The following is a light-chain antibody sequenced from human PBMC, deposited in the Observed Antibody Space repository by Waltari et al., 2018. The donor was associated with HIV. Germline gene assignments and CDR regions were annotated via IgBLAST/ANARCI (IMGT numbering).Light chain of an antibody. CDR1: SSDIGSYNR. Sequence: SSDIGSYNRVSWYQQPPGTAPKLIIYEVTNRPSGVAVRFSGSKSGNTASLTIPGLQAEDEADYYCSSYTTSSTWVFGGGTQLTVL. V-gene: IGLV2-18*02. CDR3: SSYTTSSTWV. J-gene: IGLJ3*02. CDR2: EVT.